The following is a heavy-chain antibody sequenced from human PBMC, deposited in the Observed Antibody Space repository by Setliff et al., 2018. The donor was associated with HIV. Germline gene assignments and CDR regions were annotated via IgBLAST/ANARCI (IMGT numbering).Heavy chain of an antibody. CDR3: ARDHGMWDYGGNVLLREYFLH. CDR2: ITPNSGGT. D-gene: IGHD4-17*01. Sequence: ASVKVSCKASGYTFTGYYMHWVRQAPGQGLEWMGWITPNSGGTNYAQKFQGRVTMTRDTSISTDYMELSRLRSDDTAVYYCARDHGMWDYGGNVLLREYFLHWGQGTLVTVSS. J-gene: IGHJ1*01. CDR1: GYTFTGYY. V-gene: IGHV1-2*02.